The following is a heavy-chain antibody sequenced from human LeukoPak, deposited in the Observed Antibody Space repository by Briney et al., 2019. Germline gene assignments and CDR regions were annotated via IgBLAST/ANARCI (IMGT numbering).Heavy chain of an antibody. CDR2: LTDSGDAT. Sequence: QPGGSLRLSCAVSGFTFSHYAMSWVRQAPGTGLEWVGSLTDSGDATYYADSVKGRLTISRDNSNSTLYLHISGLRDEDTAVYYCAGGYSHNSGGWLDPWGQGTLVTVSS. V-gene: IGHV3-23*01. D-gene: IGHD5-12*01. CDR3: AGGYSHNSGGWLDP. J-gene: IGHJ5*02. CDR1: GFTFSHYA.